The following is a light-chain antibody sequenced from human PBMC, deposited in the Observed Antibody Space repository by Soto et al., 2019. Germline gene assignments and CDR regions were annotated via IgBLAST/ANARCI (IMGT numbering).Light chain of an antibody. CDR3: KSYAGRNTYV. CDR1: KSDIGVYDF. V-gene: IGLV2-8*01. CDR2: EVV. Sequence: QSVLTQPPSASGSPGQSVTISCTGTKSDIGVYDFVSWYQHHPGKAPRLIIYEVVQRPSGVPDRFSGSKSGNTASLTVSGLQAADEGDYFCKSYAGRNTYVFGSGTKVTVL. J-gene: IGLJ1*01.